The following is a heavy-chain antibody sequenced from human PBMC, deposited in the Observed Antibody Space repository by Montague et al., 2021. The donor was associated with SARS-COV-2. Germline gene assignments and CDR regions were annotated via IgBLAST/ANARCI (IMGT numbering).Heavy chain of an antibody. CDR3: ARGGLGNRGFDY. CDR1: DVSLSTSTW. V-gene: IGHV4-4*02. CDR2: IYLSGFT. Sequence: SETLSLTCVVSDVSLSTSTWWSWVRQSPGKGLEWVGEIYLSGFTHYNPXDKSRVSISLDDSRSQFSLRLTSVTAADTAVYFCARGGLGNRGFDYWGQGTLVTVSS. J-gene: IGHJ4*02. D-gene: IGHD3/OR15-3a*01.